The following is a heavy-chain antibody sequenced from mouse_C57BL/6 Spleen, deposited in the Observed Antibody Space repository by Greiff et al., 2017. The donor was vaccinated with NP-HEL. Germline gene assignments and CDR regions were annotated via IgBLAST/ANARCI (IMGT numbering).Heavy chain of an antibody. CDR3: ARSTMVTTGYFDV. CDR2: ISDGGSYT. CDR1: GFTFSSYA. V-gene: IGHV5-4*03. D-gene: IGHD2-2*01. J-gene: IGHJ1*03. Sequence: EVKLVESGGGLVKPGGSLKLSCAASGFTFSSYAMSWVRQTPEKRLEWVATISDGGSYTYYPDNVKGRFTISRDNAKNNLYLQMSHLKSEDTAMYYCARSTMVTTGYFDVWGTGTTVTVSS.